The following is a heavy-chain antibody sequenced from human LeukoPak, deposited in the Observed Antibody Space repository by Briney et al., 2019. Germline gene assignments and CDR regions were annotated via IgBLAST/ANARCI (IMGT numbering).Heavy chain of an antibody. CDR1: GGSISSGGYY. Sequence: SQTLYLTCTVSGGSISSGGYYLSWIRQHPGKGLEWIGYIYYSGSTYYNPSLKSRVTISVETSKNQFSLKLSSVTAADTAVYYCASNRVIWFGEFNYYYGMDVWGKGTTVTVSS. CDR2: IYYSGST. CDR3: ASNRVIWFGEFNYYYGMDV. J-gene: IGHJ6*04. V-gene: IGHV4-31*03. D-gene: IGHD3-10*01.